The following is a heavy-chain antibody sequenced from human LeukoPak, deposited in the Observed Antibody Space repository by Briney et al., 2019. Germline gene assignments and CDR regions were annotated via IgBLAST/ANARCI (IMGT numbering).Heavy chain of an antibody. Sequence: PGGSLRLSCAASGFTFSSYWMSWVRQAPGKGLEWVASINQPTSERYYVDSVKGRFTISRDNAKNSLYLQMSSQRAEDTAVYYCARRGSASRSGFNVWGQGTMVTVSS. CDR2: INQPTSER. J-gene: IGHJ3*01. D-gene: IGHD6-6*01. V-gene: IGHV3-7*01. CDR3: ARRGSASRSGFNV. CDR1: GFTFSSYW.